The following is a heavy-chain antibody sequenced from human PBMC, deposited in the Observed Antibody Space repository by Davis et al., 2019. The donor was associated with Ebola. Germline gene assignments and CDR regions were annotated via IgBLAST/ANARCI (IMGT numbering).Heavy chain of an antibody. CDR2: IYYSGTT. CDR1: GDSMSDYY. Sequence: SETLSLTCNVSGDSMSDYYYYNWIRQPPGRGLEWIANIYYSGTTNLNPSLKSRVTISVDTSKNQFSLRLSSVTAADTAVYYCARSGYTGYDPRINFDYWGQGTLVTVSS. CDR3: ARSGYTGYDPRINFDY. V-gene: IGHV4-59*01. J-gene: IGHJ4*02. D-gene: IGHD5-12*01.